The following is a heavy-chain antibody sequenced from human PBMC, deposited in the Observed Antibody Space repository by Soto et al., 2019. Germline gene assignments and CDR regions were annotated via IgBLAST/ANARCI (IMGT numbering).Heavy chain of an antibody. D-gene: IGHD3-22*01. CDR1: GGTFSSYA. CDR3: ARPVVVTKNNWFDP. J-gene: IGHJ5*02. Sequence: QVQLVQSGAEVKKPGSSVKVSCKASGGTFSSYAISWVRQAPGQGLEWMGGIIPIFGTANYAQKFQGRVTITADEXTRTAYRELSSLRSEDTAVYYCARPVVVTKNNWFDPWGQGTLVTVSS. V-gene: IGHV1-69*12. CDR2: IIPIFGTA.